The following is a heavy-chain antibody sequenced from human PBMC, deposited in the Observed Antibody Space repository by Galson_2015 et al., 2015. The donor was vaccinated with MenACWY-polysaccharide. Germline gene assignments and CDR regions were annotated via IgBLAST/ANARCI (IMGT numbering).Heavy chain of an antibody. CDR1: GLTFRSSG. J-gene: IGHJ4*03. V-gene: IGHV3-33*01. Sequence: SLRLSCAASGLTFRSSGMHWVRQAPGKGLEWVAVIQNVGSPKAYADSVKGRFTISRDNSKNTLYLQLNSLRDEDTAVYYCARVAYSSRAFDSWGQGTTVIVSS. CDR2: IQNVGSPK. D-gene: IGHD4-11*01. CDR3: ARVAYSSRAFDS.